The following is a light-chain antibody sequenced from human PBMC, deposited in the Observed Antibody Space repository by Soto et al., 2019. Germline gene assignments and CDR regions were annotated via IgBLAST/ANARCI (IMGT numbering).Light chain of an antibody. Sequence: DIQRTHSPSSLAASVGDRDTITCRASQGIRNALGWYQKKPGKAPKRLIYAVSSLQSGVPSRFSGSGSGPEFTITISGLQPEHFSTYYCLRHNTYPFSFGPGTTVDIK. J-gene: IGKJ3*01. CDR1: QGIRNA. CDR3: LRHNTYPFS. CDR2: AVS. V-gene: IGKV1-17*01.